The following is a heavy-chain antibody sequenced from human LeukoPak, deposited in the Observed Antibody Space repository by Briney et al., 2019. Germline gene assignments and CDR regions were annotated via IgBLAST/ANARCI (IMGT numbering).Heavy chain of an antibody. CDR2: IIPIFGTA. V-gene: IGHV1-69*05. J-gene: IGHJ4*02. CDR1: GGTFSSYA. CDR3: ASETAAAGTLDY. Sequence: SVKVSCKASGGTFSSYAISWVRQAPGQGLEWMGGIIPIFGTANYAQKFQSRVTITTDESTSTAYMELSSLRSEDTAVYYCASETAAAGTLDYWGQGTLVTVSS. D-gene: IGHD6-13*01.